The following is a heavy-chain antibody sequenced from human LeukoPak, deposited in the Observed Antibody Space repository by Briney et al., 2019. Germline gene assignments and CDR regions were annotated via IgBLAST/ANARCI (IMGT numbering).Heavy chain of an antibody. CDR1: GGTISSYY. CDR3: AKMEYSSGWYGMDWFDP. Sequence: SETLSLTCTVSGGTISSYYWSWIRQPAGKGLEWIRHIYTSGSTNYHPSLKSRVTMSVDTSKNQFSLQLSSVTAADTAVYYCAKMEYSSGWYGMDWFDPWGQGTLVIVSS. D-gene: IGHD6-19*01. V-gene: IGHV4-4*07. J-gene: IGHJ5*02. CDR2: IYTSGST.